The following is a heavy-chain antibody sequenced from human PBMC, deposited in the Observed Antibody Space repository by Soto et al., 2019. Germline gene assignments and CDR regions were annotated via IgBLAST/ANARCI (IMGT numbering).Heavy chain of an antibody. Sequence: GSLRLSCAASGFTFDDYTMHWVRQAPGKGLEWVSLISWDGGSTYYADSVKGRFTISRDNSKNSLYLQMNSLRTEDTALYYCVGSGWFSAFDIWGQGTMVTVSS. CDR2: ISWDGGST. D-gene: IGHD6-19*01. J-gene: IGHJ3*02. CDR3: VGSGWFSAFDI. CDR1: GFTFDDYT. V-gene: IGHV3-43*01.